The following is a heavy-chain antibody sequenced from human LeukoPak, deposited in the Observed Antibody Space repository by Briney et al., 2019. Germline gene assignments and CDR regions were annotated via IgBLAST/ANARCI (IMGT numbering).Heavy chain of an antibody. D-gene: IGHD2-21*02. J-gene: IGHJ5*02. CDR1: SGSFSGYY. CDR2: INHSGST. Sequence: SETLSLTCAVYSGSFSGYYWSWIRQPPGKGLEWIGEINHSGSTNYNPSLKSRVPISVDTSKNQFSLKLSSVTAADTAIYYCARSFWIGDSVTWGQGTLVTVSS. V-gene: IGHV4-34*01. CDR3: ARSFWIGDSVT.